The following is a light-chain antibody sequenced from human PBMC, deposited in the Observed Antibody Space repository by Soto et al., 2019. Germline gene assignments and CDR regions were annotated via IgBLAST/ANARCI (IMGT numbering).Light chain of an antibody. CDR1: SSDVGGYKY. J-gene: IGLJ1*01. CDR2: EVN. Sequence: QSVLTQPPSASGSPGQSVTISCTGTSSDVGGYKYVSWYQQHPGKAPKLMIYEVNKRLSGVPDRFSGSKSGNTASLTVSGLQAEDEADYYCSSYAGSNNFVFGTGTKLTVL. CDR3: SSYAGSNNFV. V-gene: IGLV2-8*01.